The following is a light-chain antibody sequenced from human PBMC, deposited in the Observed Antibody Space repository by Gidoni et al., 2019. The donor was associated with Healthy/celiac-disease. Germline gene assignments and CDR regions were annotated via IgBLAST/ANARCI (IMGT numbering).Light chain of an antibody. V-gene: IGLV2-11*01. J-gene: IGLJ3*02. Sequence: SALTQPRPVSGSPGQSVTISCTGTSSDVGGYHYVSWYQQHPGKAPKLMIYDVSKRPSGVPDRFSGSKSGNTASLTISGLQAEDEADYYCCSYAGSYTSWVFGGGTKLTVL. CDR3: CSYAGSYTSWV. CDR1: SSDVGGYHY. CDR2: DVS.